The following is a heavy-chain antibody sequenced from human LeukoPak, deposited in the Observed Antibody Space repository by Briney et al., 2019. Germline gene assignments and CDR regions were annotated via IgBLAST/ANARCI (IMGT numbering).Heavy chain of an antibody. D-gene: IGHD1-1*01. Sequence: SETLSLTCGVNGGSFSGYYWSWIRQPPGKGLEWIGSVYYSGSPDFNPSLKSRVTISADTSTNQFSLKLTSVTAADSAVYYCARSISGSDVGTWQYWGPGILDTVSS. J-gene: IGHJ4*02. CDR2: VYYSGSP. CDR1: GGSFSGYY. V-gene: IGHV4-59*08. CDR3: ARSISGSDVGTWQY.